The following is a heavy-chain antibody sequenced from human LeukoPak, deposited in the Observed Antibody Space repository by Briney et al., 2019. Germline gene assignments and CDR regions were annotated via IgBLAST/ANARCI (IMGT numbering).Heavy chain of an antibody. Sequence: SETLSLTCAVYGGSFSGYCWSWIRQPPGKGLEWIGEINHSGSTNYNPSLKSRVTISVDTSKNQFSLKLSSVTAADTAVYYCARGRYCSSTSCYFPFDYWGQGTLVTVSS. CDR2: INHSGST. V-gene: IGHV4-34*01. J-gene: IGHJ4*02. CDR3: ARGRYCSSTSCYFPFDY. D-gene: IGHD2-2*01. CDR1: GGSFSGYC.